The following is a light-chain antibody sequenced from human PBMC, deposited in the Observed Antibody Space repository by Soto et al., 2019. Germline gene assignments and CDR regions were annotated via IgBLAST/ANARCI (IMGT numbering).Light chain of an antibody. J-gene: IGKJ2*01. Sequence: EIVLTQSPGTLSLSPGERATFSCRASQSVSNSSLAWYHQKPGQAPGLLLFAASRRATGIPDTFSGSGSGTDFTLTISRLEPEDLAVYYCQVYGNSPMYTFGQGTRLEIK. CDR2: AAS. CDR3: QVYGNSPMYT. CDR1: QSVSNSS. V-gene: IGKV3-20*01.